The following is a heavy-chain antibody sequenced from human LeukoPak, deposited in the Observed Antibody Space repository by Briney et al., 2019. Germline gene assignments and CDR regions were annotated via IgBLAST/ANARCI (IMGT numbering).Heavy chain of an antibody. Sequence: ASVKVSCKASGYIFTSYAMHWLRQAPGQRLEWMGWINTGNGYTKYSQEFQGRVTITRDTSASTAYMELSSLRSEDMAVYYCAREDSSGWYQWFDPWGQGTLVTVSS. J-gene: IGHJ5*02. CDR3: AREDSSGWYQWFDP. CDR1: GYIFTSYA. V-gene: IGHV1-3*03. CDR2: INTGNGYT. D-gene: IGHD6-19*01.